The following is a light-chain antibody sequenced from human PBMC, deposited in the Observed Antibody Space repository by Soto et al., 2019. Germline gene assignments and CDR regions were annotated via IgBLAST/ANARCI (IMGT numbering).Light chain of an antibody. Sequence: QAVVTQEPSLTVSPGGTVTLTCGSSTGAVTSGHYPYWFQQKPGQAPRTLIYETSNKHSWTPARFSGSLLGGKATLTLSGAQPEDEAEYYCLLSYSGGRWVFGTGTQLTVL. V-gene: IGLV7-46*01. CDR2: ETS. CDR3: LLSYSGGRWV. CDR1: TGAVTSGHY. J-gene: IGLJ1*01.